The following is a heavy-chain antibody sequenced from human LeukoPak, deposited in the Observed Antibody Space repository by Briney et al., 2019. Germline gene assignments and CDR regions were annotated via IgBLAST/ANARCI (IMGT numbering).Heavy chain of an antibody. CDR1: GFSFSNFA. J-gene: IGHJ4*02. CDR2: IGGGGET. V-gene: IGHV3-23*01. D-gene: IGHD1-1*01. Sequence: GGSLRLLCAPSGFSFSNFAMSWARQAPGRGPEWVLRIGGGGETFYAASVKGRFTLSTDDSRNTVYLQLNNLRVDDTAIYYCANANWFSNADAVWWGQGTQVTVSS. CDR3: ANANWFSNADAVW.